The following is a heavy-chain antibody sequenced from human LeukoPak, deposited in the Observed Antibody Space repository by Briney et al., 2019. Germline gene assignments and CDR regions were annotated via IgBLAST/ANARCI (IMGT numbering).Heavy chain of an antibody. Sequence: GESLKISCKGSGYSFTSYWIDWVRQMPGKGLGWMGIIYPGDSDTRYSPSFEGQVTITVDKSISTAYLQWSSLKASDTAIYYCARSMVRGALDAYDIWGQGTMVTVSS. V-gene: IGHV5-51*01. CDR2: IYPGDSDT. CDR3: ARSMVRGALDAYDI. J-gene: IGHJ3*02. CDR1: GYSFTSYW. D-gene: IGHD3-10*01.